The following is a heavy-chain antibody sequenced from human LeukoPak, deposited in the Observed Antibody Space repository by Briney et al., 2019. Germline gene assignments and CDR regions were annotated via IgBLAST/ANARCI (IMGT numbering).Heavy chain of an antibody. J-gene: IGHJ6*03. D-gene: IGHD3-10*01. V-gene: IGHV4-39*07. CDR1: GGSISSSSYY. CDR3: ARTPYYGSGLYYYYYMDV. CDR2: IYYSGSP. Sequence: SETLSLTCTVSGGSISSSSYYWGWIRQPPGKGLEWIGSIYYSGSPYYNPSLKSRVTISVDTSKKQFSLKLSSVTAADTAVYYCARTPYYGSGLYYYYYMDVWGKGTTVTISS.